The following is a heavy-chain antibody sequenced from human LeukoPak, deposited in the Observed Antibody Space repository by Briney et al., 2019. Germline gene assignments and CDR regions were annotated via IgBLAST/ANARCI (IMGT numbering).Heavy chain of an antibody. J-gene: IGHJ3*02. Sequence: RGSLRLSCAASGFTVISNYMSWVRQAPGKGLEWVSLIYSGGSTYYADSVRGRFTIPRDNSKNTLCLQMNSLRAEDTAVYYCATTRYDAFDIWGQGTMVTVSS. CDR3: ATTRYDAFDI. V-gene: IGHV3-53*01. D-gene: IGHD4-17*01. CDR2: IYSGGST. CDR1: GFTVISNY.